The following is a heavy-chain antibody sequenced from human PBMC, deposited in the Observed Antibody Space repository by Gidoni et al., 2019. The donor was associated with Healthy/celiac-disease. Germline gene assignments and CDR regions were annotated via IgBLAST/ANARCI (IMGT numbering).Heavy chain of an antibody. CDR3: ARFSTSGQYYYGSGSYYIPDY. D-gene: IGHD3-10*01. CDR1: GYTFTSYG. V-gene: IGHV1-18*01. J-gene: IGHJ4*02. CDR2: ISAYNGNT. Sequence: QVQLVQSGAEVKKPGASVKVSCKASGYTFTSYGISWVRQAPGQGLEWMGWISAYNGNTNYAQKLQGRVTMTTDTSTSTAYMELRSLRSDDTAVYYCARFSTSGQYYYGSGSYYIPDYWGQGTLVTVSS.